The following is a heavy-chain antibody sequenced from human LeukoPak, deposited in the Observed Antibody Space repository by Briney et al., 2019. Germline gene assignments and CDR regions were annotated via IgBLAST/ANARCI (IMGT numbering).Heavy chain of an antibody. V-gene: IGHV4-38-2*02. J-gene: IGHJ4*02. CDR1: GYSISSGYY. Sequence: SETLSLTCTVSGYSISSGYYWGWIRQPLGKGLEWIGSIYHSGSTYYNPSLKSRLTISADTSKNQFSLRLSSVTAADTAVYYCVRVDNGGNYFDYWGQGTLVTVSS. D-gene: IGHD4-23*01. CDR2: IYHSGST. CDR3: VRVDNGGNYFDY.